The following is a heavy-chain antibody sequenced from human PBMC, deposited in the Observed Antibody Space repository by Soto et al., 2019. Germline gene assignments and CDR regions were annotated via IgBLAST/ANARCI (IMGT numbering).Heavy chain of an antibody. CDR1: GGSIYTNDYY. Sequence: SETLSLTCTVSGGSIYTNDYYWGWIRQPPGRGLEWIGNIDYNGVTYYNRSLKSGVSISRDTSKNQFSLRLTSVTAADTALHHCGKVLVGATGKTEPDXWGPGTMFTVSX. D-gene: IGHD2-15*01. J-gene: IGHJ4*02. CDR3: GKVLVGATGKTEPDX. V-gene: IGHV4-39*01. CDR2: IDYNGVT.